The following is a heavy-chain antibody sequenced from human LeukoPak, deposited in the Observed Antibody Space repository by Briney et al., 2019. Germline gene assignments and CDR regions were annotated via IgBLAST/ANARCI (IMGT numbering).Heavy chain of an antibody. CDR3: AKDVGKWESLHFFDY. J-gene: IGHJ4*02. D-gene: IGHD1-26*01. Sequence: GGSLRLSCLISGFTLSTNAMSWVRQAPGKGLEWVSGISGSGASTYYAHSVTGRFTISRDNSRNTLYLQMNSLRGDDTAVYYCAKDVGKWESLHFFDYWGQGTLVTVSS. CDR2: ISGSGAST. CDR1: GFTLSTNA. V-gene: IGHV3-23*01.